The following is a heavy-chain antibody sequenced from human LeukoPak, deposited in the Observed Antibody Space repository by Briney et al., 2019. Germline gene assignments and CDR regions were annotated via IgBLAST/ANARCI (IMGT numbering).Heavy chain of an antibody. CDR1: GFTFSSYS. J-gene: IGHJ4*02. D-gene: IGHD2/OR15-2a*01. Sequence: GGSLRLSCAASGFTFSSYSMNWVRQAPGKGLEWVSSISSSSSYIYYADSVKGRFTISRDNAKNSLYLQMNSLRAEDTAVYYCARAKPPRWIPFSDYWGQGTLVTVSS. CDR3: ARAKPPRWIPFSDY. CDR2: ISSSSSYI. V-gene: IGHV3-21*01.